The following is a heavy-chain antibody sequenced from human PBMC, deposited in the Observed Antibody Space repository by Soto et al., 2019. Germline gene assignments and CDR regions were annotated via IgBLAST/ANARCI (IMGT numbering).Heavy chain of an antibody. D-gene: IGHD6-19*01. J-gene: IGHJ4*02. CDR3: ARGGLTYYFDY. CDR1: GFTFSSYG. CDR2: IWYDGSNK. V-gene: IGHV3-33*01. Sequence: QAQLVESGGGVVQPGRSLRLSCAASGFTFSSYGMHWVRQAPGKGLECVAVIWYDGSNKKYADSVKGRFTTSRDKSKNTLYMQINSLRAEDTAVYYCARGGLTYYFDYWGQGTLVTVSS.